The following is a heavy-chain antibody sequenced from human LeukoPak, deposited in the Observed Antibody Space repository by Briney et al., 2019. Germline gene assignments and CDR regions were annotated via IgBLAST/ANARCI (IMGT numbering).Heavy chain of an antibody. Sequence: SETLSLTCTVSGYSISSGYYWGWIRQPPGKGLEWIGSIYYSGSTYYNPSLKSRVTISVDTSKNQFSLKLSSVTAADTAVYYCARLKGAGFLGAFDIWGQGTMVTVSS. CDR1: GYSISSGYY. CDR3: ARLKGAGFLGAFDI. CDR2: IYYSGST. D-gene: IGHD1-26*01. V-gene: IGHV4-38-2*02. J-gene: IGHJ3*02.